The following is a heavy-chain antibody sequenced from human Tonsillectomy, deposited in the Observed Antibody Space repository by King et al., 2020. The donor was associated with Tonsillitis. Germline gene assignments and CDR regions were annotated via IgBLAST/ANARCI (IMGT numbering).Heavy chain of an antibody. V-gene: IGHV5-10-1*03. CDR3: ARHSDYGGYAISFDP. CDR1: GYSFTNYL. CDR2: IDPSDSYT. Sequence: VQLVESGAEVIKPGESLRISCKGSGYSFTNYLISWVRQMPGKGLEWMGSIDPSDSYTNYSPSFQGHVTITADKSISTAYLQWNRLKASDSAMYYCARHSDYGGYAISFDPWGQGTLVTVSS. D-gene: IGHD4-17*01. J-gene: IGHJ5*02.